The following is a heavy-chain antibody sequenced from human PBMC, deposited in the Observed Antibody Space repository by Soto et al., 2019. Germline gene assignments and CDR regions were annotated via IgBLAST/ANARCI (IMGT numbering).Heavy chain of an antibody. CDR1: GGCFSGYY. CDR2: ITHSGST. D-gene: IGHD3-16*01. CDR3: ASHLRPPTWGGGYFDY. J-gene: IGHJ4*02. Sequence: PSETLALTCAVYGGCFSGYYWSWIRQPPGKGLEWIGEITHSGSTNYNPSLKSRVTISVDTSKNQFSLKLTSVTAADTAVYYCASHLRPPTWGGGYFDYWGQAPLVTVSS. V-gene: IGHV4-34*01.